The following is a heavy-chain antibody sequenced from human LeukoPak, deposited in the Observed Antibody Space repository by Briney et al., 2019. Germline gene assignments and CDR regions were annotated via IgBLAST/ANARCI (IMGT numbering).Heavy chain of an antibody. V-gene: IGHV1-58*01. Sequence: ASVKVSCKASGFTFTTYAVQWVRQARGQRLEWIGWIVVGSGNTNYAQKFQERVIITRDMSTSTAYMELSSVRSEDTAVYYCAAGGPADYRSIYDYGMDFWGRGTTVTVSS. CDR1: GFTFTTYA. CDR3: AAGGPADYRSIYDYGMDF. D-gene: IGHD4-11*01. CDR2: IVVGSGNT. J-gene: IGHJ6*04.